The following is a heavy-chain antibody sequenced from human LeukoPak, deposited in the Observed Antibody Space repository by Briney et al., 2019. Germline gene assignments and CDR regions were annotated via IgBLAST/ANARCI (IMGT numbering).Heavy chain of an antibody. J-gene: IGHJ1*01. CDR3: ASEQAYDHLPGHYKTEYFQQ. CDR1: GASITSYY. Sequence: SETLSLTCTVSGASITSYYWSWIRQPPGKALEWIGYIYYSGSTNYNPSLKSRVTISVGASNNHFSLRLKSVTAADTATYYCASEQAYDHLPGHYKTEYFQQWGQGSLVTVSS. D-gene: IGHD3-9*01. CDR2: IYYSGST. V-gene: IGHV4-59*12.